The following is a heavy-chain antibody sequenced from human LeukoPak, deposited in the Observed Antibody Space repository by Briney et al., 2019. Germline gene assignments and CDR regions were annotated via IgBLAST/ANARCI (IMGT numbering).Heavy chain of an antibody. Sequence: SVKVSCKASGGTFSSYAISWVQQAPGQGLEWMGRIIPIFGTANYAQKFQGRVTITTDESTSTAYMELSSLRSEDTAVYYCARDNHRYDFWSGYYEANYYYMDVWGKGTTVTVSS. CDR3: ARDNHRYDFWSGYYEANYYYMDV. CDR2: IIPIFGTA. CDR1: GGTFSSYA. J-gene: IGHJ6*03. V-gene: IGHV1-69*05. D-gene: IGHD3-3*01.